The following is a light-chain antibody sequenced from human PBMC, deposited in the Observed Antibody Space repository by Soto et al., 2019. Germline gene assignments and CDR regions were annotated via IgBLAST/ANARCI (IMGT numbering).Light chain of an antibody. Sequence: DIQMTQSPSTLSASVGDRVTITCRASQSISSWLAWYQQKPGKAPKLLIYKASSLESGVPSRFSGSGSGTEFTLTISSLQSDGFATYYCQQYNSYPLTFGGGTKVEIK. J-gene: IGKJ4*01. CDR2: KAS. CDR3: QQYNSYPLT. CDR1: QSISSW. V-gene: IGKV1-5*03.